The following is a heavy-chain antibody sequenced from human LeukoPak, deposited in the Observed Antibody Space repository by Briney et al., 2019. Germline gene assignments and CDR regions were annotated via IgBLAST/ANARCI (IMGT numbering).Heavy chain of an antibody. J-gene: IGHJ4*02. CDR3: ARDHDYYDSSGYYRYFDY. CDR1: GGSISSYY. Sequence: PSETLSLTCTVSGGSISSYYWSWIRQPPGKGLEWIGYIYYSGSTNYNPSLKSRVTISVDTSKNQFSLKLSSVTAADTAVYYCARDHDYYDSSGYYRYFDYWGQGTLVTVSS. CDR2: IYYSGST. D-gene: IGHD3-22*01. V-gene: IGHV4-59*01.